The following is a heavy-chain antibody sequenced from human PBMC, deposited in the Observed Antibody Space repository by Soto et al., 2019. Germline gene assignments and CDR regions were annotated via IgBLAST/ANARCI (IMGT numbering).Heavy chain of an antibody. J-gene: IGHJ4*02. CDR2: IYYSGST. V-gene: IGHV4-31*03. CDR3: ARDPAYSGYDYSI. Sequence: SETLSLTCTVSGGSISSGGYYWSWIRQHPGKGLEWIGYIYYSGSTYYNPSLKSRVTISVDTSKNQFSLKLSSVTAADTAVYYCARDPAYSGYDYSIWGQGTLVTVS. D-gene: IGHD5-12*01. CDR1: GGSISSGGYY.